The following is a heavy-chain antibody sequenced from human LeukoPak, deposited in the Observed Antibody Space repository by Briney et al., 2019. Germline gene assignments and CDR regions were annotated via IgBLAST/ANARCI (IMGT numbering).Heavy chain of an antibody. CDR3: AREGSEGYLFDY. V-gene: IGHV4-39*02. J-gene: IGHJ4*02. Sequence: PSETLSLTCTVSGGSISSSSYYWGWIRQPPGKGLEWIGSIYYSGSTYYNPSLKSRVTISVDTSKSQFSLKLSSVTAADTAVYYCAREGSEGYLFDYWGQGTLVTVSS. CDR2: IYYSGST. D-gene: IGHD5-18*01. CDR1: GGSISSSSYY.